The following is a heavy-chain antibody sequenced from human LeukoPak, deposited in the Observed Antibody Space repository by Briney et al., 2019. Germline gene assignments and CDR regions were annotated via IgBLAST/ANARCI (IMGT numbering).Heavy chain of an antibody. D-gene: IGHD5-12*01. J-gene: IGHJ3*02. CDR3: ARERRDGYGIFAFDI. CDR2: IYHSGST. CDR1: GGSISSGGYS. V-gene: IGHV4-30-2*01. Sequence: SETLSLTCAVSGGSISSGGYSWSWIRQPPGKGLEWIGYIYHSGSTYYNPSLKSRVTISVDTSKNQFSLKLSSVTAADTAVYYCARERRDGYGIFAFDIWGQGTMVTVSS.